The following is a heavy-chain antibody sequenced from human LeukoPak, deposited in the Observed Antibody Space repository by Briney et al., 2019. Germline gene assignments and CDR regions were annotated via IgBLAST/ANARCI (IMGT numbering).Heavy chain of an antibody. CDR3: ARLPTTAILEY. Sequence: SETLSLTCTVSGYSITRGCYWGWIRQPPGKGPEWIASIFHTGSTYYNPSLKSRVTISVDTSNNQFSLRLNSVTAADTAVYYCARLPTTAILEYGGQGTLVTVSS. CDR2: IFHTGST. D-gene: IGHD2-21*02. V-gene: IGHV4-38-2*02. J-gene: IGHJ4*02. CDR1: GYSITRGCY.